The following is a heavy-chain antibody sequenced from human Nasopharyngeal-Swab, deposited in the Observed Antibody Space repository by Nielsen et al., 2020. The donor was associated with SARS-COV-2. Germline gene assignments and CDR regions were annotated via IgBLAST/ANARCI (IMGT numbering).Heavy chain of an antibody. CDR3: ARGGAAAGTGVWWFDP. J-gene: IGHJ5*02. V-gene: IGHV4-39*07. CDR1: GGSISSSSYY. D-gene: IGHD6-13*01. CDR2: INHSGST. Sequence: SETLSLTCTVSGGSISSSSYYWSWIRQPPGKGLEWIGEINHSGSTNYNPSLKSRVTISVDTSKNQFSLKLSSVTAADTAVYYCARGGAAAGTGVWWFDPWGQGTLVTVSS.